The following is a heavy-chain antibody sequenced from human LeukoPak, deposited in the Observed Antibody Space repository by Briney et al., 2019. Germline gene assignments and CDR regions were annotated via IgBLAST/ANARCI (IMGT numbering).Heavy chain of an antibody. CDR2: IYTSGST. D-gene: IGHD3-10*01. J-gene: IGHJ5*02. Sequence: SETLSLTCTVSGGSISSGSYYWSWIRQPAGEGLEWIGRIYTSGSTNYNPSLKSRVTISVDTSKNRFSLKLSSVTAADTAVYYCARRFPRYYGSGNWFDPWGQGTLVTVSS. CDR1: GGSISSGSYY. CDR3: ARRFPRYYGSGNWFDP. V-gene: IGHV4-61*02.